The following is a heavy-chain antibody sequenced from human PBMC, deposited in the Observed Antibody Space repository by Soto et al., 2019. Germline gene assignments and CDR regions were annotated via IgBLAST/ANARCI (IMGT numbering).Heavy chain of an antibody. Sequence: QVQLVESGGSVVQPGRSLRLSCAASGFTFSSYGMHWVRQAPGKGLEWVAVISYDGSNKYYADSVKGRFTISRDNSKNTLYLQMNSLRAEDTAVYYCAKTTVVTSWFDPWGQGTLVTVSS. D-gene: IGHD4-17*01. V-gene: IGHV3-30*18. CDR3: AKTTVVTSWFDP. J-gene: IGHJ5*02. CDR1: GFTFSSYG. CDR2: ISYDGSNK.